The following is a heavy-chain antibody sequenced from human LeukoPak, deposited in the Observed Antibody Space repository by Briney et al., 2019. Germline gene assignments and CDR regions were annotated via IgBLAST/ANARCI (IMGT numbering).Heavy chain of an antibody. J-gene: IGHJ4*02. CDR3: ATIAAAGEYFDY. V-gene: IGHV3-74*01. CDR1: GFTFSSYW. Sequence: GGSLRLSCAASGFTFSSYWMYWVRQAPGKGLVWVSRIISDGSSTSYADSVKGRFTISRDNAKNMLYLQMNSLRPEDTAVYYCATIAAAGEYFDYWGRGTLVTVSS. D-gene: IGHD6-13*01. CDR2: IISDGSST.